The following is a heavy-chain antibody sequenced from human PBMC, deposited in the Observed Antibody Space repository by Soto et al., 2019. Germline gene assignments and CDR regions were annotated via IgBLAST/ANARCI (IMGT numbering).Heavy chain of an antibody. Sequence: QVQLVESGGGVVQPGRSLRLSCAASGFPFSSYGMHWVRQAPGKGLEWVAVIWYGGRNKYYAESVRGRFTISRDNSKNTLYLQMNSLRAKDTAVYYCARQERGSYYNEGDGAFDLWGQGTMVTVSS. V-gene: IGHV3-33*01. D-gene: IGHD1-26*01. CDR1: GFPFSSYG. CDR3: ARQERGSYYNEGDGAFDL. J-gene: IGHJ3*01. CDR2: IWYGGRNK.